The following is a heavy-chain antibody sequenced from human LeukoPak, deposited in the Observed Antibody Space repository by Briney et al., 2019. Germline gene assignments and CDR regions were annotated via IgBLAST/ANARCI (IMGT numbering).Heavy chain of an antibody. CDR1: GFAFSSYA. CDR3: ARDDGGGAFDI. Sequence: PGRSLRLSCAASGFAFSSYAMHWVRQAPGKGLEWVAVISYDGSNKYYADSVKGRFTISRDNSKNTLYLQMNSLRAEDTAVYYCARDDGGGAFDIWGQGTMVTVSS. CDR2: ISYDGSNK. D-gene: IGHD3-16*01. V-gene: IGHV3-30-3*01. J-gene: IGHJ3*02.